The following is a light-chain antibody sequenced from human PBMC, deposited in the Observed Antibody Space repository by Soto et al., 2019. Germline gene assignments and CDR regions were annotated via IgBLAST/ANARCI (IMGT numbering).Light chain of an antibody. CDR1: SSNIGNNY. J-gene: IGLJ2*01. CDR2: DNN. Sequence: QSVLTQPPSVSAAPGQKVTISCSGSSSNIGNNYVSWYQQLPGTAPKLLIYDNNKRPPGIPDRFSGSKSGTSATLGITGLRTGDDADYYCGTWDSSLSAVVFGGGTQLTVL. V-gene: IGLV1-51*01. CDR3: GTWDSSLSAVV.